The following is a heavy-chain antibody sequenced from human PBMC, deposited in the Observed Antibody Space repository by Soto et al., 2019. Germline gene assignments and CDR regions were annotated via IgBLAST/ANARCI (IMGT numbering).Heavy chain of an antibody. CDR1: GYTFTGYY. CDR3: AGVETMVRGVTYFYGMDV. V-gene: IGHV1-2*02. Sequence: ASVKVSCKASGYTFTGYYMHWVRQAPGQGLEWMGWINPNSGGTNYAQKFQGRVTMTRDTSISTAYMELSRLRSDDTAVYFCAGVETMVRGVTYFYGMDVWGQGTTVTVSS. CDR2: INPNSGGT. J-gene: IGHJ6*02. D-gene: IGHD3-10*01.